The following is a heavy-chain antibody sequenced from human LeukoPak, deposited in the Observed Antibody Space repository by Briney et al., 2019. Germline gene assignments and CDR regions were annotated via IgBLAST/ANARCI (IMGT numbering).Heavy chain of an antibody. Sequence: SETLSLTCAVYGGSFSGYYWSWIRQPPGKGLEWIGEINHSGSTNYNPSLKSRVTISVDTSKNQFFLKLSSVTAADTAVYYCATSAGGYCSSTSCSGPFDYWGQGTLVTVSS. J-gene: IGHJ4*02. V-gene: IGHV4-34*01. CDR2: INHSGST. D-gene: IGHD2-2*01. CDR3: ATSAGGYCSSTSCSGPFDY. CDR1: GGSFSGYY.